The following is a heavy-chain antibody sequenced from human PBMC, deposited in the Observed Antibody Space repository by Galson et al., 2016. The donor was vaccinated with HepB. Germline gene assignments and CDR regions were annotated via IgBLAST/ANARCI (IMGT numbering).Heavy chain of an antibody. D-gene: IGHD6-19*01. Sequence: SLRLSCAASGFTFSDSAMHWVRQASGKGLEWVGRIRRKTDSYGTAYAASVKGRFTISRDDSKNTTYLQMNSLKTEDTAVYYCAMKSSGWPDDTFDIWGQGTMVTVSS. CDR1: GFTFSDSA. CDR2: IRRKTDSYGT. CDR3: AMKSSGWPDDTFDI. V-gene: IGHV3-73*01. J-gene: IGHJ3*02.